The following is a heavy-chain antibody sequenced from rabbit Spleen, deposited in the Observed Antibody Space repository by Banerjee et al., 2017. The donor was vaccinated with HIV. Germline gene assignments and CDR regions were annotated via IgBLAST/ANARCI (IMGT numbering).Heavy chain of an antibody. CDR1: GFSFSNYW. D-gene: IGHD8-1*01. CDR3: ARDTGSSFSSYGMDL. Sequence: QSLEESGGDLVKPGASLTLTCTASGFSFSNYWICWVRQAPGKGLELIACIYGTNSGVIWYANWVNGRFTISKTSSTTVTLQMTSLTAADTATYFCARDTGSSFSSYGMDLWGPGTLVTVS. J-gene: IGHJ6*01. CDR2: IYGTNSGVI. V-gene: IGHV1S40*01.